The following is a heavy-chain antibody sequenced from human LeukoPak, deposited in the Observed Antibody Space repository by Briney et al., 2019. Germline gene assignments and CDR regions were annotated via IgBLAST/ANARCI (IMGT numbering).Heavy chain of an antibody. CDR1: GFTFDDYA. Sequence: GGSLRLSCAASGFTFDDYAMHWVRQAPGKGLEWVPLINGDGGSTFYADSVKGRFTISRDNSKNSLYLQVNSLRAEDTALYYCAREGYFDYWGQGTLVTVSS. CDR2: INGDGGST. J-gene: IGHJ4*02. CDR3: AREGYFDY. V-gene: IGHV3-43*02.